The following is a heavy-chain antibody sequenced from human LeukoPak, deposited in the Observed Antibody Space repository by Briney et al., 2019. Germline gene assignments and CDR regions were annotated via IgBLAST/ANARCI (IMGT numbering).Heavy chain of an antibody. J-gene: IGHJ3*02. CDR3: ARPGPRRYFDAFDI. CDR2: IYHSGRT. V-gene: IGHV4-38-2*02. D-gene: IGHD3-9*01. CDR1: GYSISSGDY. Sequence: SETLSLTCTVSGYSISSGDYWGWIRQPPGKGLEWIGSIYHSGRTYYNPSLKSRVTISVDTSKNQVSLILTSVTAADTAVYYCARPGPRRYFDAFDIWGQGTMVTVSS.